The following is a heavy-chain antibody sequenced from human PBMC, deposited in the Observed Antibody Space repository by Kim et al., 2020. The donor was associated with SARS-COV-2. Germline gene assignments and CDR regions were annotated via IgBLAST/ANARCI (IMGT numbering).Heavy chain of an antibody. CDR3: AKVGLYGPLDY. Sequence: NYYADSVKGRFTISRDNSKNTLYLQMNSLRAEDTAVYYCAKVGLYGPLDYWGQGTLVTVSS. V-gene: IGHV3-30*02. J-gene: IGHJ4*02. D-gene: IGHD2-2*02.